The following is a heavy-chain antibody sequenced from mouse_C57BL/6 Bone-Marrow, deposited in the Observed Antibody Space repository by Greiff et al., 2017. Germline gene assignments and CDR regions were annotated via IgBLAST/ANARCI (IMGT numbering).Heavy chain of an antibody. V-gene: IGHV1-74*01. CDR1: GYPFPTSW. CDR2: IHPSDSDT. J-gene: IGHJ4*01. Sequence: QVQLQQPGAELVKPGASVKVSSKASGYPFPTSWMHWLKQRPGQGLEWIGRIHPSDSDTNYNQKFKGKATLTVDKSSSTAYMQLSSLTSEDSAVYYCAIYYGSRLYYAMDYWGQGTSVTVSS. CDR3: AIYYGSRLYYAMDY. D-gene: IGHD1-1*01.